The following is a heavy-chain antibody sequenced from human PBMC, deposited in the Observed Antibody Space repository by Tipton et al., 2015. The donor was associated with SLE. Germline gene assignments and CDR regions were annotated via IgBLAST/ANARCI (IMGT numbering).Heavy chain of an antibody. CDR1: GFTFSSYS. D-gene: IGHD3-9*01. Sequence: SLRLSCAASGFTFSSYSMNWVRQAPGKGLEWVGFIRSKAYGGTTEYAASVKGRFTISRDDSKSIAYLQMNSLKTEDTAVYYCTRFDWLPNWFDPWGQGTLVTVSS. J-gene: IGHJ5*02. V-gene: IGHV3-49*04. CDR2: IRSKAYGGTT. CDR3: TRFDWLPNWFDP.